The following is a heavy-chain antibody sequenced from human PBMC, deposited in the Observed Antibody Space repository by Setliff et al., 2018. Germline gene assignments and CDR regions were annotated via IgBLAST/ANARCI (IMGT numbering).Heavy chain of an antibody. CDR1: GASINSGSNY. D-gene: IGHD1-7*01. CDR3: ARTGTYRYFDS. Sequence: PSETLSLTCTVSGASINSGSNYWGWIRQPPGKGLEWIGRIHYRGTTYSNASLASRLTLSVDTSKNQFSLKLTSVTAADTAVYYCARTGTYRYFDSWGQGSRVTV. CDR2: IHYRGTT. J-gene: IGHJ4*02. V-gene: IGHV4-39*01.